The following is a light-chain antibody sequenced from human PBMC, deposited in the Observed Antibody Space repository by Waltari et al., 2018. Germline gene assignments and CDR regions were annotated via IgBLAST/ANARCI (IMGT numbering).Light chain of an antibody. V-gene: IGLV1-44*01. Sequence: QSVLTQPPSASGTPGQRVTISCSGGSSNIGATTVNWYQQLPETAPKLLIYSNKQRPSGAPDRLSGSKSGTSASLAISGLQSEDEADYYCAAWDDSLKGLVFGGGTKLTVL. CDR2: SNK. CDR1: SSNIGATT. J-gene: IGLJ2*01. CDR3: AAWDDSLKGLV.